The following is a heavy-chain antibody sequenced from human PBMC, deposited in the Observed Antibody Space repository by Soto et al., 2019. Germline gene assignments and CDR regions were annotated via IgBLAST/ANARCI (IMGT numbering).Heavy chain of an antibody. D-gene: IGHD5-12*01. V-gene: IGHV3-30-3*01. J-gene: IGHJ4*02. CDR2: ISYDGSNK. CDR1: GFTFSSYA. Sequence: QVQLVESGGGVVQPGRSLRLSCAASGFTFSSYAMHWVRQAPGKGLEWVAVISYDGSNKYYADAVKGRFTISRDNSKNTLYLQMNSLSAEDTAVYYCAREGDGYNMDYWGQGTLVTVSS. CDR3: AREGDGYNMDY.